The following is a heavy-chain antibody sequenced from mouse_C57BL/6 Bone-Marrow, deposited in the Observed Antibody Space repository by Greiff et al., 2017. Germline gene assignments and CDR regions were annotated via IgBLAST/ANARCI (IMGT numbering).Heavy chain of an antibody. CDR2: INPNNGGT. CDR1: GYTFTDYY. D-gene: IGHD4-1*01. V-gene: IGHV1-26*01. J-gene: IGHJ3*01. CDR3: ARQTGIEGPWFAY. Sequence: EVQLQQSGPELVKPGASVKISCKASGYTFTDYYMNWVKQSHGKSLEWIGDINPNNGGTSYNQKFKGKATLTVDKSSSTAYMELRSLTSEDSAVYYCARQTGIEGPWFAYWGQGTLVTVSA.